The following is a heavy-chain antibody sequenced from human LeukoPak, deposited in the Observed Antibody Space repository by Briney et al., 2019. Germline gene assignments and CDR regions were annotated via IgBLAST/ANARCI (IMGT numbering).Heavy chain of an antibody. Sequence: SETLSLTCAVSAGSFSGYYWSWIRQPPGKGLEWIGEINHSGSTSYNPSLKSRVTISVDTSKNQFSLKLSSVTAADTAVYYCAILAGQLASDYWGQGTLVTVSS. J-gene: IGHJ4*02. D-gene: IGHD3-16*01. CDR2: INHSGST. V-gene: IGHV4-34*01. CDR1: AGSFSGYY. CDR3: AILAGQLASDY.